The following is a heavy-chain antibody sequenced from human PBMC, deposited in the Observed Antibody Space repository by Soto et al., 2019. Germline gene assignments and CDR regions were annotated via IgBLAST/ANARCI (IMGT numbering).Heavy chain of an antibody. D-gene: IGHD6-19*01. J-gene: IGHJ4*02. Sequence: GGSLRLSCAAYGFTFSSYGMQWVRQAPGKGLEWVAVIWYDGSNKYYADSVKGRFTISRDNSKNTLYLQMNSLRAEDTAVYYCARTPPQQWLDPGDYWGQGTLVTVSS. CDR1: GFTFSSYG. CDR3: ARTPPQQWLDPGDY. CDR2: IWYDGSNK. V-gene: IGHV3-33*01.